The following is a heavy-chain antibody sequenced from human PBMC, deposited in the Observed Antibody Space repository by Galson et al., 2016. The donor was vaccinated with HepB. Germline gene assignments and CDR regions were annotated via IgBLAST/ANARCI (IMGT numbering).Heavy chain of an antibody. V-gene: IGHV3-49*03. Sequence: SLRLSCATSGFTFGDYALSWFRQAPGKGLEWIGFIRSKAYSGTTEYAASVKGRFTISRDDSKSIAYLQMNSLRAEDTAVYYCARERGDRYGGGYQSSLAFWGQGTLVTVSS. J-gene: IGHJ4*02. CDR2: IRSKAYSGTT. CDR1: GFTFGDYA. CDR3: ARERGDRYGGGYQSSLAF. D-gene: IGHD1-26*01.